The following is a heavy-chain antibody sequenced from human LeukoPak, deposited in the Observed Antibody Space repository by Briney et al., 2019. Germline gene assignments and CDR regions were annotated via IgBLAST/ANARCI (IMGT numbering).Heavy chain of an antibody. J-gene: IGHJ3*02. CDR1: GFSFSDSY. Sequence: GGSLRLSCAASGFSFSDSYMSWIRQAPGQGLEWLSYIKSSDTSTFYADSVKGRFTVSRDNAKNSLYLQMNSLRAEDTAVYYCARRGNMGPHAFDIWGQGTVVTVSS. CDR3: ARRGNMGPHAFDI. D-gene: IGHD2/OR15-2a*01. V-gene: IGHV3-11*01. CDR2: IKSSDTST.